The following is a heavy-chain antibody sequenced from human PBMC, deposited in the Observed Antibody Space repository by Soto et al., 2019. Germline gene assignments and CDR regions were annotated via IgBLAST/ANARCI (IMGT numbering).Heavy chain of an antibody. Sequence: QVQLQESGPGLVKPSETLSLTCTVSGGSISSYYWSWIRQPPGKGLEWIGYIYYSGSTNYNPSLKSRVTISVDTSKNQFSLKLSSVTAADTAVYYCARAMSLDYTIFGVADFDYWGQGTLVTVSS. V-gene: IGHV4-59*01. CDR3: ARAMSLDYTIFGVADFDY. J-gene: IGHJ4*02. CDR2: IYYSGST. CDR1: GGSISSYY. D-gene: IGHD3-3*01.